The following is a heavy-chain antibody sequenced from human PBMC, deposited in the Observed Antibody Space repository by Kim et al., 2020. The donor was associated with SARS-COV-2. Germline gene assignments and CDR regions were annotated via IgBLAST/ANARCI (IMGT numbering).Heavy chain of an antibody. CDR1: GFTFSSYS. Sequence: GGSLRLSCAASGFTFSSYSMNWVRQAPGKGLEWVSSISSSSSYIYYADSVKGRFTISRDNAKNSLYLQMNSLRAEDTAVYYCASGLLWFGELLYTGGGEDYWGQGTLVTVSS. V-gene: IGHV3-21*01. D-gene: IGHD3-10*01. CDR2: ISSSSSYI. J-gene: IGHJ4*02. CDR3: ASGLLWFGELLYTGGGEDY.